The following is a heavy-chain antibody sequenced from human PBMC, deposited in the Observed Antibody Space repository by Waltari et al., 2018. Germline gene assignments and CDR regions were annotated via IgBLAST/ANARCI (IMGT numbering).Heavy chain of an antibody. CDR3: IRDYGSPY. J-gene: IGHJ4*02. Sequence: EAQQVESGGDLVQPGGSLRLSCVVSGFTLSNYWMSWVRQAPGKGLEWVANINKDGTATYYVDSVRGRFTISKDDAKNSVYLQMNSLKVEDTAVYYCIRDYGSPYWGQGTLVTVSS. CDR2: INKDGTAT. D-gene: IGHD6-19*01. V-gene: IGHV3-7*03. CDR1: GFTLSNYW.